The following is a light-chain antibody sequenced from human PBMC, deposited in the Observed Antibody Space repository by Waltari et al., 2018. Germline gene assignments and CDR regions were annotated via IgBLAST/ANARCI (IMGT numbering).Light chain of an antibody. CDR3: RQLSNWHQMA. V-gene: IGKV3-11*01. Sequence: EIVLTLAPDTLSLSPGGRATLAASPSQCVSSYLAWYQQNPGQAPRLLVYDASNRATGITARLSGSESGTDYNLNISSREPADFEVYYRRQLSNWHQMAFGQEPRLENK. J-gene: IGKJ5*01. CDR2: DAS. CDR1: QCVSSY.